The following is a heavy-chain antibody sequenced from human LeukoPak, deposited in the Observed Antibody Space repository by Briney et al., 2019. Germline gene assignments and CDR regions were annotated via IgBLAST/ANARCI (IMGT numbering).Heavy chain of an antibody. Sequence: GGSLRLSCAASGFTFSTYGMYWVRQGPGKGLVWVSSINSDGSSTRYADSVRGRFTISRDNAKNTLYLQMNSLRVEDTAVYYCARAADYRIDYWGQGTQVTVSS. D-gene: IGHD4-11*01. CDR3: ARAADYRIDY. J-gene: IGHJ4*02. CDR2: INSDGSST. V-gene: IGHV3-74*01. CDR1: GFTFSTYG.